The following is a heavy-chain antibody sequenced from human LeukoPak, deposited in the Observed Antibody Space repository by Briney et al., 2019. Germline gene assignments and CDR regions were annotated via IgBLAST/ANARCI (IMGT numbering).Heavy chain of an antibody. D-gene: IGHD4-17*01. V-gene: IGHV3-30-3*01. CDR1: GFTFSSYA. CDR2: ISYDGSNK. J-gene: IGHJ4*02. CDR3: ASGSLGMTTGY. Sequence: GGSLRLSCAASGFTFSSYAMHWVRQAPGKGLEWVAVISYDGSNKYYADSVKGRFTISRDNSKNTLYLQMNSLRAEDTAVYYCASGSLGMTTGYWGQGTLVTVSS.